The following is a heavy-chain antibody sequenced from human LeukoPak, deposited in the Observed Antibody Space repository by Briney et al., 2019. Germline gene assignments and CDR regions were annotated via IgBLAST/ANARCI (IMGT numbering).Heavy chain of an antibody. D-gene: IGHD3-3*01. CDR1: GGSISTNNYY. CDR3: ARRTYYDFWTVDY. V-gene: IGHV4-39*01. J-gene: IGHJ4*02. CDR2: IYYNGNT. Sequence: SETLSLTCTVSGGSISTNNYYWGWIRQPPGKGLEWIGSIYYNGNTYYNPSLKSRVTISIDMFKNQFSLKLLAVTAADTAVYYCARRTYYDFWTVDYWGQGTLVTVSS.